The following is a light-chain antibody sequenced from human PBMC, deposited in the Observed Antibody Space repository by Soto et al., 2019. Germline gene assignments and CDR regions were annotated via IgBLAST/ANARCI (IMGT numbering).Light chain of an antibody. CDR3: QQRSNWPPDLT. J-gene: IGKJ3*01. CDR1: QSISSN. CDR2: DVS. V-gene: IGKV3-11*01. Sequence: EIVLTQSPATLSLSPGEGATLSCRASQSISSNLAWYQQKPGQAPRLLIYDVSKRATAIAARFSGSGSGTDFTLTISSLEPEDFAVYYCQQRSNWPPDLTFGPGTKVD.